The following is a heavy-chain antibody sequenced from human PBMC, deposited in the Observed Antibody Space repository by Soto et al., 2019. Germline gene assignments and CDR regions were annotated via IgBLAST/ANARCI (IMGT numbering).Heavy chain of an antibody. CDR2: VFYTGFT. V-gene: IGHV4-39*01. J-gene: IGHJ4*02. CDR3: ASSQKGYNWNYFDH. D-gene: IGHD1-20*01. CDR1: GGSISGSYYY. Sequence: SETLSLTCAVSGGSISGSYYYWSWLRQSPGRGPEWIGSVFYTGFTSYNPSLESRVSVSVDTSKNQFSLKVSAVTAADTAVYYCASSQKGYNWNYFDHWGQGTLVTVSS.